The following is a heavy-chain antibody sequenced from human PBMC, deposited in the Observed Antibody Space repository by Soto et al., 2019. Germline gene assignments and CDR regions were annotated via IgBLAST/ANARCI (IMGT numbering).Heavy chain of an antibody. V-gene: IGHV4-59*08. D-gene: IGHD1-26*01. J-gene: IGHJ6*02. CDR1: GGSISSYY. CDR2: IYYSGGT. Sequence: SETLSLTCTVSGGSISSYYWSWIRQPPGKGLEWIGYIYYSGGTNYNPSLKSRVTISVDTSKNQFSLKLSSVTAADTAVYYCAGLYSGSYYDYYYYGMHVWGQGTTVTVS. CDR3: AGLYSGSYYDYYYYGMHV.